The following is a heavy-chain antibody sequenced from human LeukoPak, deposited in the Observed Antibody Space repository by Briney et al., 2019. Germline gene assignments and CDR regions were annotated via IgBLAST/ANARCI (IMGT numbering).Heavy chain of an antibody. Sequence: SETLSLTCTVSGGSISSSSYYWGWIRQPPGKGLEWIGSIYYSGSTYYNPSLKSRVTISVDTSKNQFSLKLSSVTAADTAVYYCARTTEGGYSYGYYYYYYMDVWGKGTTVTISS. CDR2: IYYSGST. CDR1: GGSISSSSYY. J-gene: IGHJ6*03. D-gene: IGHD5-18*01. CDR3: ARTTEGGYSYGYYYYYYMDV. V-gene: IGHV4-39*07.